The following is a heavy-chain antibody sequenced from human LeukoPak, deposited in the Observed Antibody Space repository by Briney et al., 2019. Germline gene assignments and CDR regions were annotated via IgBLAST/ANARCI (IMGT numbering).Heavy chain of an antibody. CDR1: GFTFSSYY. V-gene: IGHV3-21*01. J-gene: IGHJ6*02. CDR2: ISRSSSYI. CDR3: ARVGCSSSSCPMDV. Sequence: PGGPLRLSCAASGFTFSSYYMNWVRQAPGKGLEWVSSISRSSSYIYYADSVKGRFTVSEDNAKNSLYLQMNSLRGEDTAVYYCARVGCSSSSCPMDVWGQGTTVTVSS. D-gene: IGHD2-2*01.